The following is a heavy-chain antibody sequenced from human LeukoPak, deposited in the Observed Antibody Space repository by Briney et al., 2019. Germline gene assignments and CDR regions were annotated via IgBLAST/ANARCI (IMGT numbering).Heavy chain of an antibody. CDR2: IYTSGST. CDR3: ARQRQQLVHIDY. D-gene: IGHD6-13*01. J-gene: IGHJ4*02. CDR1: GGSISSGSYY. Sequence: SQTLSLTCTVSGGSISSGSYYWSWIRQPAGKGLEWIGRIYTSGSTNYNPSLKSRVTISVDTSKNQFSLKLSSVTAADTAVYYCARQRQQLVHIDYWGQGTLVTVSS. V-gene: IGHV4-61*02.